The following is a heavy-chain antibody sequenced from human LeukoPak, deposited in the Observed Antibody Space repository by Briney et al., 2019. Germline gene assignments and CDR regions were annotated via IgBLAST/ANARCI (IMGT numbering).Heavy chain of an antibody. CDR3: ARGQGYYYYYYMDV. CDR2: IYTSGST. V-gene: IGHV4-61*02. J-gene: IGHJ6*03. CDR1: GGSISSGSYY. Sequence: PSQTLSLTCTVSGGSISSGSYYWSWIRQPAGTGLEWIGRIYTSGSTNYNPSLKSRVTISVDTSKNQFSLKLSSVTAADTAVYYCARGQGYYYYYYMDVWGKGTTVTVSS.